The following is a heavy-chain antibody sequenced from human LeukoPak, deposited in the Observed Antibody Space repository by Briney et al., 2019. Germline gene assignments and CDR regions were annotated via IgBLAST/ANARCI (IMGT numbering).Heavy chain of an antibody. CDR1: GGSINSYY. CDR3: ARDGYSGNDGL. V-gene: IGHV4-59*01. Sequence: SETLSLTCTVSGGSINSYYWSWIRQPPGKGLEWIGFIHNSGSTNSSPSLKSRVTISIDTSKNQFSLKLSSVTAADTAVYYCARDGYSGNDGLWGQGTLVTVSS. J-gene: IGHJ4*02. CDR2: IHNSGST. D-gene: IGHD5-12*01.